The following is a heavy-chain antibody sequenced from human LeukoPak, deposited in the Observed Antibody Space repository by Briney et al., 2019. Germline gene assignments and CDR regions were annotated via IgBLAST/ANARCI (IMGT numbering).Heavy chain of an antibody. J-gene: IGHJ4*02. CDR2: IIPIFGTT. CDR1: GGTFSSYA. Sequence: SVKVSCKASGGTFSSYAISWVRQAPGQGLEWMGRIIPIFGTTNYAQKFQGRVTITADKSTSTAYMDLSSPRSEDTAVYYCARGPDCGGGSCYPYFDNWGQGTLVTVSS. V-gene: IGHV1-69*06. CDR3: ARGPDCGGGSCYPYFDN. D-gene: IGHD2-15*01.